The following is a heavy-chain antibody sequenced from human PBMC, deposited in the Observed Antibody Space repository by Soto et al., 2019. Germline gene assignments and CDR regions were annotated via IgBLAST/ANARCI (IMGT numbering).Heavy chain of an antibody. Sequence: PGGSLRLSCAASGFTFSSYWMHWVRQAPGKGLVWVSRINSDGSSTSYADSVKGRFTISRDNAKNTLYLQMNSLRAEDTAVYYCLAGGLRWSLPFDYWGQGTLVTVSS. CDR3: LAGGLRWSLPFDY. CDR1: GFTFSSYW. D-gene: IGHD3-16*01. V-gene: IGHV3-74*01. J-gene: IGHJ4*02. CDR2: INSDGSST.